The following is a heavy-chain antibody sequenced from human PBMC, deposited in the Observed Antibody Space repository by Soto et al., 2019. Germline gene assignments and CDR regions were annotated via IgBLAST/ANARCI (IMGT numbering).Heavy chain of an antibody. Sequence: QVHLVQSGAAVEKPGASVKVSCKASGYTFTDYGISWVRQAPGQGLQWMGWITAFNGNTKYAQQFQGRVTMTTDTATSTAARELRSLESDDTAVYYCARISPSDFWSGYYYFFDYWGQGTLVTVSS. CDR2: ITAFNGNT. CDR3: ARISPSDFWSGYYYFFDY. D-gene: IGHD3-3*01. CDR1: GYTFTDYG. V-gene: IGHV1-18*01. J-gene: IGHJ4*02.